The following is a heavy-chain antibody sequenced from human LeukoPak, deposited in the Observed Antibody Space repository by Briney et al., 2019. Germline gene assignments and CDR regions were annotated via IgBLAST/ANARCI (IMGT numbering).Heavy chain of an antibody. CDR2: IYYIGST. D-gene: IGHD3-22*01. CDR1: GGSISSYY. J-gene: IGHJ5*02. Sequence: SETLSLTCTVSGGSISSYYWSWIRQSPGKGLEWIGYIYYIGSTNYNPSLKSRVIISVDTSKKQFSLRLNSLTAADTAVYYCVFHSSAWFEAWGQGALVTVSS. V-gene: IGHV4-59*01. CDR3: VFHSSAWFEA.